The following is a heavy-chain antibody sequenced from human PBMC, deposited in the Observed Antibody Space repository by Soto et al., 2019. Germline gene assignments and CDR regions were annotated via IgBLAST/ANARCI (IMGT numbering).Heavy chain of an antibody. CDR2: ISDDGSNK. V-gene: IGHV3-30-3*01. D-gene: IGHD6-25*01. CDR3: ARDRSVSAWYYVDY. Sequence: QAPGKGLEWVAIISDDGSNKYNADSVKGRFTISRDNSRNTLFLQMNSLRAEDTAVYYCARDRSVSAWYYVDYWGQGTLVTVSS. J-gene: IGHJ4*02.